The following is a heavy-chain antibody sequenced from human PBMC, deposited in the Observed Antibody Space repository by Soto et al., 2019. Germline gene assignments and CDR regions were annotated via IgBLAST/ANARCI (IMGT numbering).Heavy chain of an antibody. J-gene: IGHJ5*02. D-gene: IGHD2-2*02. CDR1: GGSISSSSYY. CDR2: IYYSGST. CDR3: ARRTVVVPAAIFP. Sequence: QLQLQESGPGLVKPSETLSLTCTVSGGSISSSSYYWGWIRQPPGKGLEWIGSIYYSGSTYYNPSLKSRVTISVDTSKNQFSLKLSSVTAADTAVYYCARRTVVVPAAIFPWGQGTLVTVSS. V-gene: IGHV4-39*01.